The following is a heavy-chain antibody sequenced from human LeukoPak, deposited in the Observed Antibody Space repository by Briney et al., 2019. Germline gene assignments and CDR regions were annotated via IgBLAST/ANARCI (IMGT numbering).Heavy chain of an antibody. J-gene: IGHJ5*02. CDR3: ARGGNYWPQWWFDP. Sequence: AETLSLTCTVSGGSISTYYWSWIRQPPGKGLEWIGYIYYTGSTSYNPSLKSRVTMSLDASKNQFSLELNSVTPADTAVYYCARGGNYWPQWWFDPWGRGTLVSVSS. CDR1: GGSISTYY. CDR2: IYYTGST. V-gene: IGHV4-59*01. D-gene: IGHD1-26*01.